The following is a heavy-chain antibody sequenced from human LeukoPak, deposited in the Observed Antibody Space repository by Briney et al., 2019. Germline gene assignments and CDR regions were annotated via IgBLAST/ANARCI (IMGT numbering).Heavy chain of an antibody. V-gene: IGHV3-21*01. CDR3: ARDDLRWGSMDV. CDR2: ISSISSYI. D-gene: IGHD3-3*01. Sequence: GGPLRLSCAASGFTFSSYSMIWVRQAPGKALEWFSSISSISSYIYYADSVKGRFTISRDNAKNSLYLQMNSLRAEDTAVYYCARDDLRWGSMDVWGQGTTVIVSS. J-gene: IGHJ6*02. CDR1: GFTFSSYS.